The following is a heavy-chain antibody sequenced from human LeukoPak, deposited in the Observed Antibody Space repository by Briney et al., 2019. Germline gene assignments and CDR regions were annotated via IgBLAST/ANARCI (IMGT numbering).Heavy chain of an antibody. CDR1: GFTFDDYT. J-gene: IGHJ4*02. V-gene: IGHV3-9*01. CDR2: ISWNSGSI. CDR3: AKDLFTMVRGVLKT. Sequence: GGSLRLSCAASGFTFDDYTMHWVRQAPGKGLEWVSGISWNSGSIGYADSVKGRFTISRDNAKNSLYLQMNSLRAEDTALYYCAKDLFTMVRGVLKTWGQGTLVTVSS. D-gene: IGHD3-10*01.